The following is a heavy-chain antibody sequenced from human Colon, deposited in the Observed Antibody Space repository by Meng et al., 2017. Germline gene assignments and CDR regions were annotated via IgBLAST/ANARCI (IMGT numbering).Heavy chain of an antibody. V-gene: IGHV4-61*08. D-gene: IGHD3-16*01. CDR3: ARDYWGSLDF. CDR1: GASGRSPDHE. J-gene: IGHJ4*02. Sequence: GPDPGGALAHLVLMLHACGASGRSPDHEWGWVRQTPGKGLEWIGYARIDYANTNYNPSLKSRVNVSLDTSKNQFSLNVRSVTAADTAVYYCARDYWGSLDFWGQGILVTVSS. CDR2: ARIDYANT.